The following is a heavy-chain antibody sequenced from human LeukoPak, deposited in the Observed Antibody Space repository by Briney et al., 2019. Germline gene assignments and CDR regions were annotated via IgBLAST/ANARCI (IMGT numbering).Heavy chain of an antibody. V-gene: IGHV4-59*01. CDR3: ARGGSLPGGPPL. Sequence: SGTLSLTCTVSGGSISNYYWSWIRQPPGKGLEWIGYIYYSGSTNYNPSLKSRVSISVDTSKNQFSLKLNSVTAADTAVYYCARGGSLPGGPPLWGQGTLVTVSS. J-gene: IGHJ4*02. CDR2: IYYSGST. D-gene: IGHD4-17*01. CDR1: GGSISNYY.